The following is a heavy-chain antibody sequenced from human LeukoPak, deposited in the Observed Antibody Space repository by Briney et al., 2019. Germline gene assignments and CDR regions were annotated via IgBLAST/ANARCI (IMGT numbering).Heavy chain of an antibody. Sequence: SPTLSLTYAVSGESVSSNSAAWNWITQSPTRGLEWLGRTYYRSKWYNKYPVSEKSQITIKPNTSKNQFSLQLNSVTPEDTAVYYCARELSFGGSYPCDYWGQGTLVTVSS. V-gene: IGHV6-1*01. CDR1: GESVSSNSAA. CDR2: TYYRSKWYN. J-gene: IGHJ4*02. D-gene: IGHD1-26*01. CDR3: ARELSFGGSYPCDY.